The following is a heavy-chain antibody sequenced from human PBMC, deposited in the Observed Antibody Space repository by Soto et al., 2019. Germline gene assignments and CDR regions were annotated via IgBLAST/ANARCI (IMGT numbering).Heavy chain of an antibody. CDR1: GGTFSSYT. CDR3: ARDGPGYCSSTSCYDDAFDI. D-gene: IGHD2-2*03. CDR2: IIPILGIA. J-gene: IGHJ3*02. V-gene: IGHV1-69*04. Sequence: SVKVSCKASGGTFSSYTISWVRQAPGQGLEWMGRIIPILGIANYAQKFQGRVTITADKSTSTAYMELSSLRSEDTAVYYCARDGPGYCSSTSCYDDAFDIWGQGTMVTVSS.